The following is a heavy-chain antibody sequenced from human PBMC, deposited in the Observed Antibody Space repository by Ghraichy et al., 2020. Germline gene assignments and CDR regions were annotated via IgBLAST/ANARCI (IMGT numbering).Heavy chain of an antibody. CDR1: GFTFSSYA. CDR2: ISYDGSNK. D-gene: IGHD6-6*01. Sequence: GGSLRLSCAASGFTFSSYAMHWVRQAPGKGLEWVAVISYDGSNKYYADSVKGRFTISRDNSKNTLYLQMNSLRAEDTAVYYCARAGIYSSSSFDYWGQGTLVTVSS. V-gene: IGHV3-30-3*01. J-gene: IGHJ4*02. CDR3: ARAGIYSSSSFDY.